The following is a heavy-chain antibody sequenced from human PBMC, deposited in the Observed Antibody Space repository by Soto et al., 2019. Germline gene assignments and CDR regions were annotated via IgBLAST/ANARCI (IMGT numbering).Heavy chain of an antibody. CDR1: GGSISSAGYY. CDR2: IYYSGST. J-gene: IGHJ4*02. Sequence: PSETLSLTCTVSGGSISSAGYYWSWIRQHPGKGLEWIGYIYYSGSTYYNPSLKSRVTISVDTSKNQFSLKLSSVTAADTAVYYCARRYGGNFDYWGQGTLVTVSS. V-gene: IGHV4-31*03. CDR3: ARRYGGNFDY. D-gene: IGHD2-15*01.